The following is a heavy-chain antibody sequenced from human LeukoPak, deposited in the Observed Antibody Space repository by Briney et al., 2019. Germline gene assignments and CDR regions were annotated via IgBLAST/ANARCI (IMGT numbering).Heavy chain of an antibody. CDR1: GDTFSSYV. D-gene: IGHD2-2*01. CDR2: IIPKFGTA. Sequence: GASVKVSCKASGDTFSSYVISWVRQAPGQGLEWMGGIIPKFGTANYAQKLQGRVTITADESTSTAYMELSSLSSEDTAVYYCAREAHSSTSSFESWGQGTLVTVSS. J-gene: IGHJ4*02. V-gene: IGHV1-69*13. CDR3: AREAHSSTSSFES.